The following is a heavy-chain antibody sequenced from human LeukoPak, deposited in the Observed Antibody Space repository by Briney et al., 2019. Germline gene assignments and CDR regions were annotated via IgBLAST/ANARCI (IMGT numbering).Heavy chain of an antibody. V-gene: IGHV3-9*01. J-gene: IGHJ4*02. CDR1: GFIFNNYA. D-gene: IGHD3-10*01. Sequence: GGSLRLSCAGSGFIFNNYAMHWVRQPPGKGLEWVSGISWNSGSIDYADSVKGRFTISRDNAKNSLYLQMNSLRAEDTAVYYCARFTMVASDYWGQGTLVTVSS. CDR3: ARFTMVASDY. CDR2: ISWNSGSI.